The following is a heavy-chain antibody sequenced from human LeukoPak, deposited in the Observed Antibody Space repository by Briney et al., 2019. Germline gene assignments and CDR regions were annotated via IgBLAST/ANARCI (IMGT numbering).Heavy chain of an antibody. CDR3: ARRRQYFQH. V-gene: IGHV3-20*04. CDR1: GFTFSSYW. J-gene: IGHJ1*01. CDR2: INWNGNYI. Sequence: GGSLRLSCAASGFTFSSYWMTWVRQAPGKGLEWVSNINWNGNYIGYAESVKGRFTISRDNAKNSLYLQMNSLRAEDTAVYYCARRRQYFQHWGQGTLVTVSS.